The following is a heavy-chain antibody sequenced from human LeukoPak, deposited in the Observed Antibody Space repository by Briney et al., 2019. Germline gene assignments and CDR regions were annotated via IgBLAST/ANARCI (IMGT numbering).Heavy chain of an antibody. J-gene: IGHJ4*02. D-gene: IGHD5-24*01. Sequence: SETLSLTCIVSGGSISGSNYYWGWIRQPPGMGLEWIGSIFYSGRTYFNPSLKSRVTISVDTSKNQFSLRLSSVTAADTAVYYCARHEEEDSYNAKTLDCWGQGALVTVSS. CDR2: IFYSGRT. CDR3: ARHEEEDSYNAKTLDC. CDR1: GGSISGSNYY. V-gene: IGHV4-39*01.